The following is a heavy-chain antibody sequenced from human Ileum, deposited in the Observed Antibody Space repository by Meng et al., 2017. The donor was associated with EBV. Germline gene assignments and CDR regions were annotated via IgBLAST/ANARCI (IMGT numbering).Heavy chain of an antibody. J-gene: IGHJ4*02. D-gene: IGHD3-22*01. V-gene: IGHV4-28*01. CDR1: GYSISSTNW. Sequence: QVELQSPCPGPVTPSDTLYLTCSVSGYSISSTNWWGRIRQPPGKGLEWIGYIYYSGSTSYNPSLKSRVTMSVDTSKNQFSLNLNSVTAVDTAVYYCARNVPGTSAYYDWGQGTLVTVSS. CDR3: ARNVPGTSAYYD. CDR2: IYYSGST.